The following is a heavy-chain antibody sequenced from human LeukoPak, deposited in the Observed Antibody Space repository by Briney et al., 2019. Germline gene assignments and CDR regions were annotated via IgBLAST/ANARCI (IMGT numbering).Heavy chain of an antibody. CDR3: ARRLEGYFDY. V-gene: IGHV4-38-2*02. CDR1: GYSISSGYY. D-gene: IGHD3-3*01. Sequence: SETLSFTCTVSGYSISSGYYWGWIRQPPGKWLEWIGSIYHSGSSYYNPSLKSRVTISVDTSKNQFSLKLSSVTAADTAVYYCARRLEGYFDYWGQGTLVTVSS. CDR2: IYHSGSS. J-gene: IGHJ4*02.